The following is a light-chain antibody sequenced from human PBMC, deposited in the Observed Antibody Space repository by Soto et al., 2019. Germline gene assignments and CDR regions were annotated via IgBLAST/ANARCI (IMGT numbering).Light chain of an antibody. CDR3: QQRSNWAYT. CDR1: QSVSSY. V-gene: IGKV3-11*01. J-gene: IGKJ2*01. CDR2: DAS. Sequence: EIVLTQSPATLSLSPGERATLSCRASQSVSSYLAWYQQKVGQAPRLLIYDASKRATGIPVRFSGSGSGTDFTLTISSLEPEDFAIYYCQQRSNWAYTFGQGTKLEIK.